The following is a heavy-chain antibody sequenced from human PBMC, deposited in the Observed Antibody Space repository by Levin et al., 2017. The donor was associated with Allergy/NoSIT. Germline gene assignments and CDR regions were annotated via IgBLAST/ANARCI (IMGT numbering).Heavy chain of an antibody. Sequence: SQTLSLTCAVSGDSITSYYWTWIRQTPGEGLEWIGNIYYSGSTNYNPSLESRVTMSIDTSKNQFSLKLSSVTAAETAVYYCARGTGSGNLDYWGQGTLVTVSS. J-gene: IGHJ4*02. CDR3: ARGTGSGNLDY. V-gene: IGHV4-59*08. CDR1: GDSITSYY. CDR2: IYYSGST. D-gene: IGHD3-10*01.